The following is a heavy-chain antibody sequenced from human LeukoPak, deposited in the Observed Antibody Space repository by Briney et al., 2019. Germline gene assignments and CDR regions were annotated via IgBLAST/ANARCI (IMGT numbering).Heavy chain of an antibody. CDR3: ASLLGIVGAITGSGVYFDY. CDR2: IIPIFGTA. V-gene: IGHV1-69*13. Sequence: SVKVSCKASGGTFISYAISWVRQAPGQGLEWMGGIIPIFGTANYAQKFQGRVTITADESTSTAYMELSSLRSEDTAVYYCASLLGIVGAITGSGVYFDYWGQGTLVTVSS. J-gene: IGHJ4*02. D-gene: IGHD1-26*01. CDR1: GGTFISYA.